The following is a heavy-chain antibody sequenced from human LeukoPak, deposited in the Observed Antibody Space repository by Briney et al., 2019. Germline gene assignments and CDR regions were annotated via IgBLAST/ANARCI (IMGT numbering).Heavy chain of an antibody. CDR1: GYTFTGYY. CDR3: ARGGTKYYDFWSGYYA. Sequence: ASVKVSCKASGYTFTGYYMHWVRQAPGQGLEWMGGIIPIFGTANYAQKFQGRVTITTDESTSTAYMELSSLRSEDTAVYYCARGGTKYYDFWSGYYAWGQGTLVTVSS. D-gene: IGHD3-3*01. J-gene: IGHJ5*02. V-gene: IGHV1-69*05. CDR2: IIPIFGTA.